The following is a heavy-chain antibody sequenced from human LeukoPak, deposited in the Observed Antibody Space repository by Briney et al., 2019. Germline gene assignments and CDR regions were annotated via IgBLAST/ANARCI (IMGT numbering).Heavy chain of an antibody. CDR3: ARDRAYSRYSSGWYGWFDP. CDR2: ISAYNGNT. CDR1: GYTFTSYG. J-gene: IGHJ5*02. D-gene: IGHD6-19*01. Sequence: ASVKVSCKASGYTFTSYGISWVRQAPGQGLEWMGWISAYNGNTNYAQKLQGRVTMTTDTSTSTAYMELRSLRSDDTAVYYCARDRAYSRYSSGWYGWFDPWGQGTLVTVSS. V-gene: IGHV1-18*01.